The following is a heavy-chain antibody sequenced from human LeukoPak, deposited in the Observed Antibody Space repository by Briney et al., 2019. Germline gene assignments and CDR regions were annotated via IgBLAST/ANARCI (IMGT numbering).Heavy chain of an antibody. CDR1: GLTFSSYS. Sequence: GGSLRLSCTASGLTFSSYSMSWVRQTPGKGLEWVSGISGSGANSYYADSVKGRFTISRDNSKNTLYLQMNSLRADDTAIYYCARALSQQLIRYSQDWGQGTLVTVSS. V-gene: IGHV3-23*01. CDR2: ISGSGANS. CDR3: ARALSQQLIRYSQD. D-gene: IGHD1-1*01. J-gene: IGHJ1*01.